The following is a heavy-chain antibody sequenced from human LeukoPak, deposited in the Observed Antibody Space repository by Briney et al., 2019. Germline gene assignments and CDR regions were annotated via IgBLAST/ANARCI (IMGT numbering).Heavy chain of an antibody. Sequence: PGGSLRLSCVASGLTVNSTYMTWVRQTPGKGLHWVSLIYRGGNIYYGDSVRGRFTISRDISQNVVFLEINTLRAEDTAVYYCAAGGVTAERHAFEIWGHGTVLTVSS. CDR3: AAGGVTAERHAFEI. J-gene: IGHJ3*02. D-gene: IGHD2-21*02. CDR1: GLTVNSTY. CDR2: IYRGGNI. V-gene: IGHV3-53*01.